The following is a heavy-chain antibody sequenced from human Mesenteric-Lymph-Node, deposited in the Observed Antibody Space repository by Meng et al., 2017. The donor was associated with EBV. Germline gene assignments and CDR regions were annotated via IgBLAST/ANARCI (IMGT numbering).Heavy chain of an antibody. D-gene: IGHD2-8*02. V-gene: IGHV4-4*02. CDR3: ARTSVAVLYVGLDY. CDR1: GGSISSSNW. J-gene: IGHJ4*02. Sequence: RKDSGPGLWKPSGTLSLTCAVSGGSISSSNWWSWVRQPPGKGLEWIGEIYHTGNTNYNPSLKSRVTISVDKSKNQFSLNLTSVTAADTAVYYCARTSVAVLYVGLDYWGQGTLVTVSS. CDR2: IYHTGNT.